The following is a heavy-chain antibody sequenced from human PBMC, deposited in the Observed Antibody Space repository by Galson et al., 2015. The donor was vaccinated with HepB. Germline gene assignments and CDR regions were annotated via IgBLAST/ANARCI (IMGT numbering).Heavy chain of an antibody. CDR2: IIPIFGTA. V-gene: IGHV1-69*06. J-gene: IGHJ4*02. Sequence: SVKVSCKASGGTFSSYAISWVRQAPGQGLEWMGGIIPIFGTANYAQKFQGRVTITADKSTSTAYMELSSLRSEDTAVYYCATHCTNGVCYTTFDYWGQGTLVTVSS. CDR3: ATHCTNGVCYTTFDY. CDR1: GGTFSSYA. D-gene: IGHD2-8*01.